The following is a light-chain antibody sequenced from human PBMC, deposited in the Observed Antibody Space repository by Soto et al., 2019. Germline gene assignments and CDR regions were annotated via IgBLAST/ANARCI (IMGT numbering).Light chain of an antibody. CDR2: DAS. Sequence: EIVLSQSPATLSLSPGERATLSCRASQSVGTFLAWYQHKPGQAPRLLIYDASNRAIGVPARFSGSESGTDFTLTISSLEPEDFAVYYCEQRSNWPPALTFGGGTKV. J-gene: IGKJ4*01. CDR3: EQRSNWPPALT. V-gene: IGKV3-11*01. CDR1: QSVGTF.